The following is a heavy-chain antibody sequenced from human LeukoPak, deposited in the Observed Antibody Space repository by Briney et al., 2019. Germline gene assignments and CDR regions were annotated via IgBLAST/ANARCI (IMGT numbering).Heavy chain of an antibody. CDR3: AKAIGSIAARFGDY. CDR1: GFTFSSYA. CDR2: ISGSGGST. J-gene: IGHJ4*02. Sequence: GGPLRLSCAASGFTFSSYAMSWVRQAPGKGLEWVSAISGSGGSTYYADSVKGRFTISRDNSKNTLYLQMNSLRAEDTAVYYCAKAIGSIAARFGDYWGQGTLVTVSS. V-gene: IGHV3-23*01. D-gene: IGHD6-6*01.